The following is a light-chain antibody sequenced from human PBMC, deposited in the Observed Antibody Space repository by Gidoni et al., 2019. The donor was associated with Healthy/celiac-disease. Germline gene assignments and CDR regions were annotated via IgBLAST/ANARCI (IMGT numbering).Light chain of an antibody. V-gene: IGKV3-11*01. CDR3: QQRSTWPPWT. CDR1: QSVSSY. CDR2: DAS. J-gene: IGKJ1*01. Sequence: EIVLTQSPATLSLSPGERATLSCRASQSVSSYLAWYQQKPCQAPRLLFYDASNRATGIPARFSGSGSATDFTLTISRLEPEDFAVYYCQQRSTWPPWTFGQGTKVEIK.